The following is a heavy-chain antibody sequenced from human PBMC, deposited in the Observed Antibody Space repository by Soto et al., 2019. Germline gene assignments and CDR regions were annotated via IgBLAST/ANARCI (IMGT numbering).Heavy chain of an antibody. J-gene: IGHJ2*01. CDR1: GFTFSSYG. V-gene: IGHV3-30*18. Sequence: QVQLVESGGGVVQPGRSLRLSCAASGFTFSSYGMHWVRQAPGKGLEWVAAISYDGSNKYYADSVKGRFTISRDNPKITLYLQINSLRGEDTAVFYCAKDAEYSSGYYVNWHFDLWGRGTLVTVSS. D-gene: IGHD6-19*01. CDR3: AKDAEYSSGYYVNWHFDL. CDR2: ISYDGSNK.